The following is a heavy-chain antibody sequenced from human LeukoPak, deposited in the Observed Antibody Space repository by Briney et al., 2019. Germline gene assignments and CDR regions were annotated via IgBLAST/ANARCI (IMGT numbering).Heavy chain of an antibody. V-gene: IGHV3-23*01. D-gene: IGHD3-22*01. J-gene: IGHJ4*02. CDR1: GITLSNYG. CDR3: ARRGVVIRVILVGFHKEAYYFDS. CDR2: ISGSGGRT. Sequence: PGGSLRLSCAVSGITLSNYGMSWVRQAPGKGLEWVAGISGSGGRTNYADSVKGRFTISRDNPKNTLYLQMNSLRAEDTAVYFCARRGVVIRVILVGFHKEAYYFDSWGQGARVIVSS.